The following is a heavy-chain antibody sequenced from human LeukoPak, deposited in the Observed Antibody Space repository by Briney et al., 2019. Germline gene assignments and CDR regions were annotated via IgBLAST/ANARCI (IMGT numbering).Heavy chain of an antibody. CDR3: ARPHSSTDFYAFDI. Sequence: SETLSLTCTVSGGSISDYYWSWIRQPPGTGLEWIGYIRTSGSTNYSPSLASRVTMSVDTSKNQISLKLRSVTAADTAVYYCARPHSSTDFYAFDILGQGTMVTVSS. CDR2: IRTSGST. D-gene: IGHD2-2*01. J-gene: IGHJ3*02. V-gene: IGHV4-4*09. CDR1: GGSISDYY.